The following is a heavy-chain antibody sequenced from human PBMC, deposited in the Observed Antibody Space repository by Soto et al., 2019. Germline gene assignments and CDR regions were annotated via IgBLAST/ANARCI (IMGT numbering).Heavy chain of an antibody. D-gene: IGHD6-13*01. V-gene: IGHV3-30*18. CDR3: AKDQGIAASHGID. Sequence: QVQLVESGGGVVQPGRSLRLSCAASGFTFNNYGMHWVRQAPGKGLAWVATISNDGSDKYYADSVKCRLTISRDNSKNTVYLQMNSLRAEETAVYYCAKDQGIAASHGIDWGQGTMVTVSS. J-gene: IGHJ3*01. CDR2: ISNDGSDK. CDR1: GFTFNNYG.